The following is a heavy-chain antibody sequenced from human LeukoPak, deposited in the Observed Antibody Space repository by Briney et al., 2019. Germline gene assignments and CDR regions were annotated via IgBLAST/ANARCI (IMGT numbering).Heavy chain of an antibody. CDR1: GYDFSTYW. D-gene: IGHD5-18*01. Sequence: GESLKISCKASGYDFSTYWIGWVRQMPGKGLEWMGIIYPGDSDTRYSPSFQGQVTISADKSISTAYLQWSSLKASDTAMYYCARQVGGTAMVTVVGLIDYWGQGTLVTVSS. CDR2: IYPGDSDT. CDR3: ARQVGGTAMVTVVGLIDY. V-gene: IGHV5-51*01. J-gene: IGHJ4*02.